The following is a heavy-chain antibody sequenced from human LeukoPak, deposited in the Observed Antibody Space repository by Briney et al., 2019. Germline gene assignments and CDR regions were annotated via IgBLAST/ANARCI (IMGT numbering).Heavy chain of an antibody. CDR3: ARGSSIVVVPAAILVDYYYMDV. Sequence: ASVKVSCKASGYTFTGYYMHWVRQAPGQGLEWMGWINPNSGGTNYAQKFQGRVTMTRDTSISTAYMELSRPRSDDTAVHYCARGSSIVVVPAAILVDYYYMDVWGKGTTVTVSS. D-gene: IGHD2-2*01. J-gene: IGHJ6*03. V-gene: IGHV1-2*02. CDR1: GYTFTGYY. CDR2: INPNSGGT.